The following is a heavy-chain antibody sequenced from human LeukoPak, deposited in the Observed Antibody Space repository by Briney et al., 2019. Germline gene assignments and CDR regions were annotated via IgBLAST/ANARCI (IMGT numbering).Heavy chain of an antibody. V-gene: IGHV1-3*01. Sequence: GASVKVSCKASGYTFTDYAMHWVRQAPGQRLEWMGWIYAGIGNTKYSQKFQARVTITRDTSASTAYMEPSSLRSEDTAVYYCARTQGVYYGGNSGAFDIWGQGTMVTVSS. J-gene: IGHJ3*02. D-gene: IGHD4-23*01. CDR1: GYTFTDYA. CDR3: ARTQGVYYGGNSGAFDI. CDR2: IYAGIGNT.